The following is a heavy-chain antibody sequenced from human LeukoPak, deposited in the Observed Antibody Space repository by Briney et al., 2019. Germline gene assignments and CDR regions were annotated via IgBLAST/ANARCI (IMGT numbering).Heavy chain of an antibody. Sequence: ASVKVSCKASGYSFIGYYIHWVRQAPGQGLEWMGWINHNNGNTNYAQKLQGRVTMTTDTSTSTAYMELRSLRSDDTAVYYCARGLGHYYYYMDVWGKGTTVTVSS. CDR2: INHNNGNT. CDR3: ARGLGHYYYYMDV. D-gene: IGHD7-27*01. V-gene: IGHV1-18*04. J-gene: IGHJ6*03. CDR1: GYSFIGYY.